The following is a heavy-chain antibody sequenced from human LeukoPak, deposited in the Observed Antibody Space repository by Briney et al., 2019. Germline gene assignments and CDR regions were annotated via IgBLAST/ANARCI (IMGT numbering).Heavy chain of an antibody. Sequence: SETLSLTCTVSGDSIIGYFWSWIRQHPGKGLGWIGYIQHSGSTNYNPSLKSRVTISVDTSTNYFSLKLSSVTAADTAVYYCARGERLGPDYWGQGTLVTVSS. CDR1: GDSIIGYF. J-gene: IGHJ4*02. CDR3: ARGERLGPDY. D-gene: IGHD1-1*01. CDR2: IQHSGST. V-gene: IGHV4-59*01.